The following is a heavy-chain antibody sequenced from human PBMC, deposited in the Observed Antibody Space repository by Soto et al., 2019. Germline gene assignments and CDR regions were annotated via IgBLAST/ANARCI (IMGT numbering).Heavy chain of an antibody. D-gene: IGHD3-22*01. CDR1: GFTVSRNY. CDR2: IYSGGDT. J-gene: IGHJ4*02. V-gene: IGHV3-66*01. CDR3: ARVWANSGYYVAYAY. Sequence: GGSLRLSCAVTGFTVSRNYINWVRQAPGKGLEWVSVIYSGGDTYYADSVKGRFTISRDNSKNTVYLQMNSLRAEDTAVYYCARVWANSGYYVAYAYWGQGTPVTVSS.